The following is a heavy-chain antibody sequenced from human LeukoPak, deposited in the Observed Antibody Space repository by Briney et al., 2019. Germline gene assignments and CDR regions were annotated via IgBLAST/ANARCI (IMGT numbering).Heavy chain of an antibody. CDR1: GYTFTDYY. CDR2: IDPSGGST. J-gene: IGHJ4*02. D-gene: IGHD2-2*01. V-gene: IGHV1-46*01. CDR3: ARGGCTSTSCYDY. Sequence: ASVKVSCKASGYTFTDYYMHWVRQAPGQGLEWMGIIDPSGGSTNYAQKFQGRVTMTRDTSTSTVCMELSSLRSDDTAVYYCARGGCTSTSCYDYWGQGSLVTVSS.